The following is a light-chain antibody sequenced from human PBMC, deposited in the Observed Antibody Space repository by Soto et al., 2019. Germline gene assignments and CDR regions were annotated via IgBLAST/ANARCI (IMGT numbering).Light chain of an antibody. Sequence: EIVLTQPPATLSLSPGERATLSCRASQSVSSYLAWYQQKPGQAPRLLIYDASNRATGIPARFSGSGSGTDFTLTISSLEPEDFGVYYCQQRSNWPLTFGGGTKVEIK. CDR1: QSVSSY. CDR2: DAS. V-gene: IGKV3-11*01. CDR3: QQRSNWPLT. J-gene: IGKJ4*01.